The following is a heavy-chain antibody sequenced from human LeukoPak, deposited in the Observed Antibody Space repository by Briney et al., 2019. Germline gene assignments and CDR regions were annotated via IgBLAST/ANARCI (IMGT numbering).Heavy chain of an antibody. CDR1: RFTFSNYD. CDR3: ARGRGSGWPDYFDH. CDR2: IWYDGSNK. Sequence: GESLRLSCAASRFTFSNYDMHWVRQAPGKGLEWVALIWYDGSNKFYADSLRGRFTISRDNSKNTLYLQMNSLTAEDTAVYYCARGRGSGWPDYFDHWGQGTLVTVSS. V-gene: IGHV3-33*01. J-gene: IGHJ4*02. D-gene: IGHD6-19*01.